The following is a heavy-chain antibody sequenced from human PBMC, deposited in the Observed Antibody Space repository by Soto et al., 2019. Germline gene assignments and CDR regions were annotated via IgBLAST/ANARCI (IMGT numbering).Heavy chain of an antibody. CDR2: INARNGNT. Sequence: QVLLVQSGAEVTKPGASVKVSCKASGYTFTRYAMHWVRQAPGQGLEWMGWINARNGNTKYSQKFQDRVTITRDTSASTAYMELSSLRSEDTAIYYCAIDETVGWNDDLDFWGQGTLVTVSS. CDR3: AIDETVGWNDDLDF. CDR1: GYTFTRYA. J-gene: IGHJ4*02. D-gene: IGHD1-1*01. V-gene: IGHV1-3*01.